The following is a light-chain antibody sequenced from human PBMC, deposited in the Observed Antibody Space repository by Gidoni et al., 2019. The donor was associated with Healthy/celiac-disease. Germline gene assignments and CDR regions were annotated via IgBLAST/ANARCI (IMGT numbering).Light chain of an antibody. Sequence: DNVLSQFPATLSLSPGERATLSCRASQSVSSRSAWYQQKPGQAPTLLINDGSNSTAGSPARLSGSGSGTDVTITISSRGHEEDAVYYYQQHSDWPPYTFGEXTKLEIK. CDR3: QQHSDWPPYT. V-gene: IGKV3-11*01. CDR1: QSVSSR. J-gene: IGKJ2*01. CDR2: DGS.